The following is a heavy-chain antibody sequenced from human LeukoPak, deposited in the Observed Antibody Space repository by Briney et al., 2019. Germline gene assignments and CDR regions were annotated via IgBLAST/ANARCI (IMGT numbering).Heavy chain of an antibody. Sequence: PSETLSLTCAVYGGSFSGYYRSWIRQPPGKGLEWIGEINHSGSTNYNPSLKSRVTISVDTSKNQFSLKLSSVTAADTAVYYCARSPGYSSSWLNAFDIWGQGTMVTVSS. D-gene: IGHD6-13*01. CDR2: INHSGST. J-gene: IGHJ3*02. V-gene: IGHV4-34*01. CDR3: ARSPGYSSSWLNAFDI. CDR1: GGSFSGYY.